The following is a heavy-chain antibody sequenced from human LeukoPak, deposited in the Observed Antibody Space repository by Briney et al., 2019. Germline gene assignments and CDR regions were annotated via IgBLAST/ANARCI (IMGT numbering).Heavy chain of an antibody. Sequence: ASVKVSCKASGYTFTTYGISWVRQTPGQGLEWMGWISAYNGNTNYAQKLQGRVTMTTDTSTSTAYMELRSLRSDDTAVYYCARVGISVAGTPIDYWGQGTLVTVSS. CDR3: ARVGISVAGTPIDY. CDR2: ISAYNGNT. CDR1: GYTFTTYG. D-gene: IGHD6-19*01. J-gene: IGHJ4*02. V-gene: IGHV1-18*01.